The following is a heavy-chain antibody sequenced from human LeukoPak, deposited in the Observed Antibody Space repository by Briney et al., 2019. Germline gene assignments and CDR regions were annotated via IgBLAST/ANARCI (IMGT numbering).Heavy chain of an antibody. CDR3: ARGGGSTQFDY. V-gene: IGHV3-66*01. CDR1: GFTVSSTY. CDR2: IYSGGST. Sequence: GGSLRLSCAASGFTVSSTYMSWVRQAPGKGLEWVSLIYSGGSTYYADSVRGRFTIYRDSSKNTLYLQMKSLRAEDTAVYFCARGGGSTQFDYWGQGTLVTVSS. D-gene: IGHD3-16*01. J-gene: IGHJ4*02.